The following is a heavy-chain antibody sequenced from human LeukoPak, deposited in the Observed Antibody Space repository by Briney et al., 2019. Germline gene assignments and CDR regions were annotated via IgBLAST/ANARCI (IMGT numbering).Heavy chain of an antibody. CDR3: ARGKGTGYNNYIDY. Sequence: GGSLRLSCAASGFTFSSYAMHWVRQAPGRGLEWVAVISYDGSNKYYADSVKGRFTISRDNSKNTLSLQMNSLRAEDTAVYYCARGKGTGYNNYIDYWGQGTLVTVSS. J-gene: IGHJ4*02. CDR1: GFTFSSYA. D-gene: IGHD4-11*01. V-gene: IGHV3-30*14. CDR2: ISYDGSNK.